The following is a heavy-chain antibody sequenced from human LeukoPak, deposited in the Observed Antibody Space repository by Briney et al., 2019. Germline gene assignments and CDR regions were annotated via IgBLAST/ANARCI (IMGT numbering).Heavy chain of an antibody. J-gene: IGHJ4*02. Sequence: GGSLRLSCAASGFTFSSYGMHWVRQAPGKGLEWVAFIRYDGSNKYYADSVKGRFTISRDNSKNTLYLQMNSLRAEDTAVYYCAKAIRGYSYGGYDYWGQGTLVTVSS. V-gene: IGHV3-30*02. CDR3: AKAIRGYSYGGYDY. D-gene: IGHD5-18*01. CDR1: GFTFSSYG. CDR2: IRYDGSNK.